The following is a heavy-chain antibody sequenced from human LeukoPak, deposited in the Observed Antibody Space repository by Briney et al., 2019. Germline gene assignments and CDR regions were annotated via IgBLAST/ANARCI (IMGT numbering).Heavy chain of an antibody. Sequence: PSETLSLTCTVSGGSISSYYWSWIRQPAGKGLEWIRRIYTSGSTNYNPSLKSRVTISVDKSKNQFSLKLSSVTAADTAVYYCARVVVRGVINYYYYYMDVWGKGTTVTVSS. CDR3: ARVVVRGVINYYYYYMDV. CDR2: IYTSGST. J-gene: IGHJ6*03. CDR1: GGSISSYY. V-gene: IGHV4-4*07. D-gene: IGHD3-10*01.